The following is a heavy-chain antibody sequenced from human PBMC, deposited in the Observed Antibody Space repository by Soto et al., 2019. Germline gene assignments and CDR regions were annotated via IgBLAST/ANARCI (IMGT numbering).Heavy chain of an antibody. D-gene: IGHD2-2*01. Sequence: PSETLSLTCTVSGGSISSSSSSRGWIHQPPGKGLEWLGIISYSGSTYYSPSLKSRVTISVDASKNLFSLKLSSVTAADKAVYYCARTYVTDVVVVPASKDYMDVWGKGTTVTVSS. CDR2: ISYSGST. CDR1: GGSISSSSSS. J-gene: IGHJ6*03. V-gene: IGHV4-39*01. CDR3: ARTYVTDVVVVPASKDYMDV.